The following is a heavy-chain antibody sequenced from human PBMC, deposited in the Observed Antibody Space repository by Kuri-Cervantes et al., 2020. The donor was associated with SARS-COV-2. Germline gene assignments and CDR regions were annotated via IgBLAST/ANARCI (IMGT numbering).Heavy chain of an antibody. J-gene: IGHJ6*03. Sequence: GSLRLSCAASGFTFSSYWMHWVRQAPGKGLVWVSRINSDGSSTSYADSVKGRFTISRDNAKNTLYLQMNSLRAEDTAVYYCAREYCSSTSCYLNYMDVWGKGTTVTVSS. CDR2: INSDGSST. D-gene: IGHD2-2*01. CDR3: AREYCSSTSCYLNYMDV. V-gene: IGHV3-74*01. CDR1: GFTFSSYW.